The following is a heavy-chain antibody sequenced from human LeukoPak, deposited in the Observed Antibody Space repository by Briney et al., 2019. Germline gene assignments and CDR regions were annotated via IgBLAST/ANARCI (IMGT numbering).Heavy chain of an antibody. CDR2: ISGSGCST. D-gene: IGHD4/OR15-4a*01. V-gene: IGHV3-23*01. CDR3: AKDGGDYGGH. J-gene: IGHJ4*02. Sequence: GGSLRLSCAGSAFTFSSYARSWVRQAPGKGLEWGSAISGSGCSTHYADSVKGRFTISRDNSKNTLFMKMNSLRADDTAVYYCAKDGGDYGGHWGQGTLVTVSS. CDR1: AFTFSSYA.